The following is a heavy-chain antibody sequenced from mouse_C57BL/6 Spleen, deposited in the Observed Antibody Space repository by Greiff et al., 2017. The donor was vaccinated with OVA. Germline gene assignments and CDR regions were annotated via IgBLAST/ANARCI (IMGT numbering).Heavy chain of an antibody. CDR2: IRSKSNNYAT. CDR1: GFSFNTYA. J-gene: IGHJ1*03. Sequence: DVKLVESGGGLVQPKGSLKLSCAASGFSFNTYAMNWVRQAPGKGLEWVARIRSKSNNYATYYADSVKDRFTISRDDSESMLYLQMNNLKTEDTAMYYCVRPYGSSYDWYFDVWGTGTTVTVSS. V-gene: IGHV10-1*01. CDR3: VRPYGSSYDWYFDV. D-gene: IGHD1-1*01.